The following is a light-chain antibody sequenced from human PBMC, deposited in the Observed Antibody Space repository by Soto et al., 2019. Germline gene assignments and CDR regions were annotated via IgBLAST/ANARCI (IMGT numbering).Light chain of an antibody. J-gene: IGKJ1*01. CDR1: QTVSSY. CDR2: DAS. V-gene: IGKV3-11*01. Sequence: AIQTVSSYLAWYQQKPGQAPRLLIYDASNRATGIPARFCCSGSGTDSTHAFSRLNPEDSPFHSSRQRSNWLGTFPQGTKVDIK. CDR3: RQRSNWLGT.